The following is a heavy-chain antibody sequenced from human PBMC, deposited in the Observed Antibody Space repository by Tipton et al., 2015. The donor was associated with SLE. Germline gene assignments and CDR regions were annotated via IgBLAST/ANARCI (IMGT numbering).Heavy chain of an antibody. Sequence: LRLSCTVSGGSISSSSYYWGWIRQPPGKGLEWIGSIYYSGSTYYNPSLKSRVTISVDTSKNQFSLKLSSVTAADTALYYCARDTPPNWGYWYFDLWGRGTLVTVSS. J-gene: IGHJ2*01. D-gene: IGHD7-27*01. CDR2: IYYSGST. V-gene: IGHV4-39*07. CDR3: ARDTPPNWGYWYFDL. CDR1: GGSISSSSYY.